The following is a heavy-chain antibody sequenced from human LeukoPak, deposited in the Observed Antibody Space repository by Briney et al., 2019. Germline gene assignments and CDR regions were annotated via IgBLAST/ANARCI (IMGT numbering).Heavy chain of an antibody. Sequence: PSETLSLTCTVSGGSIKSHFWSWVRQPPGKRLEWIGYIFHSGSTNYNPSLKSRVTISVDTSKNQFSPRLTSVTAADTAVYYCVRTNPWDLTYYFDYWGQGTLVTVSS. V-gene: IGHV4-59*11. CDR3: VRTNPWDLTYYFDY. J-gene: IGHJ4*02. CDR2: IFHSGST. D-gene: IGHD1-14*01. CDR1: GGSIKSHF.